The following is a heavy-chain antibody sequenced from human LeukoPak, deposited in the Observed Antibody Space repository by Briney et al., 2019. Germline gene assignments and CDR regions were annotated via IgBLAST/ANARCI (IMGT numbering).Heavy chain of an antibody. J-gene: IGHJ6*03. CDR1: GGTFSSYA. CDR3: ARDPLPHVVVTAIPPEDYYYYMDV. D-gene: IGHD2-21*02. Sequence: SVKVSCKASGGTFSSYAISWVRLAPGQGLEWMGGIIPIFGTANYAQKFQGRVTITTDESTSTAYMELSSLRSEDTAVYYCARDPLPHVVVTAIPPEDYYYYMDVWGKGTTVTVSS. V-gene: IGHV1-69*05. CDR2: IIPIFGTA.